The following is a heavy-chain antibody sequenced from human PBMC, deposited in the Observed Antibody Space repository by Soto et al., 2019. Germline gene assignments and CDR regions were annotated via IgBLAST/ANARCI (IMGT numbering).Heavy chain of an antibody. D-gene: IGHD4-17*01. CDR2: IRSNAHSYAT. J-gene: IGHJ4*02. CDR1: GFTFSGFT. Sequence: EVQLVESGGGLVQPGGSLKLACAASGFTFSGFTMHWVRQASGKGLEWVGRIRSNAHSYATTYAASVKGRFTISRDESKNTAYLQMNSLKTEDTAVYYCTRIYYYCDYTFHFDYWGQGTLVTVSS. V-gene: IGHV3-73*01. CDR3: TRIYYYCDYTFHFDY.